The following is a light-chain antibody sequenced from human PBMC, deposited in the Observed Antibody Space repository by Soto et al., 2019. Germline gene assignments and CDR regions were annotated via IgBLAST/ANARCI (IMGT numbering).Light chain of an antibody. CDR3: SARDDSLSCVV. CDR2: RSD. J-gene: IGLJ2*01. V-gene: IGLV1-47*01. Sequence: QSVLTQPPSTSGTPGQRVTISCSGSSSNIGSNHVYWYQQFPGMAPKLLMYRSDQRPTGVPDRFSGSKSGTSASLAISGLRSDDEADYYCSARDDSLSCVVFGGGTKLTVL. CDR1: SSNIGSNH.